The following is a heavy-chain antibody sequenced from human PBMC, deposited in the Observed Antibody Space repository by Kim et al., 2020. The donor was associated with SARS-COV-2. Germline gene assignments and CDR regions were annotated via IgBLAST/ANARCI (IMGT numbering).Heavy chain of an antibody. V-gene: IGHV5-51*01. D-gene: IGHD2-15*01. CDR1: GYSFTNYW. CDR2: IYPGDSNT. J-gene: IGHJ4*02. Sequence: GESLKISCKDSGYSFTNYWIGWVRQMPGKGLEWMGHIYPGDSNTEYSQSFQGQVSISADKSISTAYLQWSSLKASDTAMYYCARRGPGGVGGALYWGQGTLVTVSS. CDR3: ARRGPGGVGGALY.